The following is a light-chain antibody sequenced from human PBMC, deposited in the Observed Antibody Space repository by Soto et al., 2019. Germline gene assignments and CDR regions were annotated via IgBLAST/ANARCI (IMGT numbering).Light chain of an antibody. J-gene: IGLJ1*01. Sequence: QSVLTQPPSVSAAPGQKVTISCSGSSSNIGIKYVSWYQQLPGTAPKLLIYENNKRPSGIPERFSGSKSGTSATLGITGLQTGDEVDYYCGTLDSSLSAGANYVFGTGTKVTVL. CDR3: GTLDSSLSAGANYV. CDR1: SSNIGIKY. CDR2: ENN. V-gene: IGLV1-51*02.